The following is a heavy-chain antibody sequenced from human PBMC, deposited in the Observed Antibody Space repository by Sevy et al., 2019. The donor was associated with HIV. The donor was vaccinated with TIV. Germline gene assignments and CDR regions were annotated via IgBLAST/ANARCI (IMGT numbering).Heavy chain of an antibody. CDR2: ISGSGGTT. J-gene: IGHJ4*02. D-gene: IGHD3-16*01. CDR3: ARDLPRYPGGVDY. V-gene: IGHV3-23*01. Sequence: GGSLRLSCAASGFTFSNYAMSWVRQAPGKGLEWVSAISGSGGTTYYADSVKGRFAISRDNSKNTLYLQMNSLRAEDTGLFYCARDLPRYPGGVDYWGQGTLVTVSS. CDR1: GFTFSNYA.